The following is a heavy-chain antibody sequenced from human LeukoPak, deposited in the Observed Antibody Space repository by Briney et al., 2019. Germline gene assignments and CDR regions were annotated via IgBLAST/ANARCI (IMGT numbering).Heavy chain of an antibody. Sequence: SETLSLTCAVYGGSISSYYWSWIRQPPGKGLEWIGYIYYSGSTNYNPSLKSRVTISVDTSKNQFSLKLSSVTAADTAVYYCARQVNYGDSLDYWGQGTLVTVSS. CDR1: GGSISSYY. D-gene: IGHD4-17*01. CDR2: IYYSGST. CDR3: ARQVNYGDSLDY. V-gene: IGHV4-59*08. J-gene: IGHJ4*02.